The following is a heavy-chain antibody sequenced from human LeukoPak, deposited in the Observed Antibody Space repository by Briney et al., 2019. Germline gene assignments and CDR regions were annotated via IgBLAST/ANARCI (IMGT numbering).Heavy chain of an antibody. J-gene: IGHJ4*02. D-gene: IGHD1-26*01. CDR1: GYTFTSYA. CDR3: AVIVGVRY. V-gene: IGHV1-69*13. CDR2: IIPIFGTA. Sequence: SVKVSCKASGYTFTSYAMNWVRQAPGQGLEWMRGIIPIFGTANYAQKFQGRVTITADGSTSTAYMELSSLRSEDTAAYYCAVIVGVRYWGQGTLVTVSS.